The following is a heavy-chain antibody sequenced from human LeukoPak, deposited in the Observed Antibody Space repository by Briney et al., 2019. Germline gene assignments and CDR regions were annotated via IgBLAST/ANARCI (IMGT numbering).Heavy chain of an antibody. CDR2: IYTSGST. Sequence: SETLSLTCTVSGGSISSYYWSWIRQPAGKGLEWIGRIYTSGSTNYNPSLKSRVTMSIDTSKNQFSLKLSSVTAADTAVYYCASSPMVRGVLSNWFDPWGQGTLVTVSS. CDR3: ASSPMVRGVLSNWFDP. CDR1: GGSISSYY. D-gene: IGHD3-10*01. J-gene: IGHJ5*02. V-gene: IGHV4-4*07.